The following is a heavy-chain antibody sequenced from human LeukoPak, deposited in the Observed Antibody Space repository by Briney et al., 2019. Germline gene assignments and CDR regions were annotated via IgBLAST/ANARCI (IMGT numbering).Heavy chain of an antibody. Sequence: SETLSLTCTVSGYSISSGYYWGWIRQPPGKGLEWIGSIYHSGSTYYSPSLKSRVTISVDTSKNQFSLKLTSVTPADTAVYYCARTAKYYYGSETYYFFDYWGQGTLVTVSS. D-gene: IGHD3-10*01. CDR3: ARTAKYYYGSETYYFFDY. J-gene: IGHJ4*02. CDR2: IYHSGST. V-gene: IGHV4-38-2*02. CDR1: GYSISSGYY.